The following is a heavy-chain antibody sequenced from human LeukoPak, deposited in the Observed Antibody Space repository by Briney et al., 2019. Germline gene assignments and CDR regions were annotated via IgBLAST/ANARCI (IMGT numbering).Heavy chain of an antibody. CDR1: GFTFSSYA. Sequence: GGSLRLSCAASGFTFSSYAMSWVRQAPGKGLEWVSAISGSGGSTYYADSVKGRFTISRDNSKNPLYLQMNSLRAEDTAVYYCAKRGTYGDYVGYYFDYWGQGTLVTVSS. J-gene: IGHJ4*02. V-gene: IGHV3-23*01. D-gene: IGHD4-17*01. CDR3: AKRGTYGDYVGYYFDY. CDR2: ISGSGGST.